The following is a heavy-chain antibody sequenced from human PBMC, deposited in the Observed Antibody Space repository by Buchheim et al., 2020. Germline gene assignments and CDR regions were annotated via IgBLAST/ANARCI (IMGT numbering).Heavy chain of an antibody. D-gene: IGHD3-10*01. V-gene: IGHV1-69*01. CDR1: GGAFTNYG. J-gene: IGHJ4*02. CDR3: ARVSTTLVHGLAFDS. CDR2: IIPIFGTA. Sequence: QVQLVQSGPEVKKPGSSVKVSCKTSGGAFTNYGLSWVRQAPGQGLEWMGAIIPIFGTASYAQKFQGRVTITADESTSTAYMEVSSLTSEDTAVYYCARVSTTLVHGLAFDSWGQGTL.